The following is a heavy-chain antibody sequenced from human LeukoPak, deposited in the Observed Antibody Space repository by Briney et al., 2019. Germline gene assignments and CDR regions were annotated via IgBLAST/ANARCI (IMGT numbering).Heavy chain of an antibody. CDR3: ARPGYDAFDI. Sequence: GGSLRLSCIASGFTFSNYGMSWVRQAPGKGLVWVSRINSDGSSTSYADSVKGRFTISRDNAKNTLYLQMNSLRAEDTAVYYCARPGYDAFDIWGQGTMVTVSS. CDR2: INSDGSST. V-gene: IGHV3-74*01. J-gene: IGHJ3*02. D-gene: IGHD6-13*01. CDR1: GFTFSNYG.